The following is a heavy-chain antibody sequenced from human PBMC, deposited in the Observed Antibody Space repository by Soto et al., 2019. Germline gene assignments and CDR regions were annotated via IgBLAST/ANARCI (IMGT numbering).Heavy chain of an antibody. CDR3: ARVLEGPYYYYYGMDV. V-gene: IGHV3-48*02. CDR1: GFTFSSYS. Sequence: GGSLRLSCAASGFTFSSYSMNWVRQAPGKGLEWVSYISSSSSTIYYADSVKGRVTISRDNAKNSLYLQMNSLRDEDTAVYYCARVLEGPYYYYYGMDVWGQGTTVTVSS. J-gene: IGHJ6*02. CDR2: ISSSSSTI.